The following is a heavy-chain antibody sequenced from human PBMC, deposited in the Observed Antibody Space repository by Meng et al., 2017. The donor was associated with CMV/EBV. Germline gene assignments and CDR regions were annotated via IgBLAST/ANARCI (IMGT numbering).Heavy chain of an antibody. Sequence: HVQLVRSGAEMRKPGAPVKVSCTPSGFPFSDYYIPWVRQAPGQGLEWMGWVNSNNDATNYARKFQGRVSMTRDTSISTAHMELSRLMSDDTAVYYCVRSSGWSLFDYWGQGTLVTVSS. CDR1: GFPFSDYY. D-gene: IGHD6-19*01. CDR3: VRSSGWSLFDY. CDR2: VNSNNDAT. J-gene: IGHJ4*02. V-gene: IGHV1-2*02.